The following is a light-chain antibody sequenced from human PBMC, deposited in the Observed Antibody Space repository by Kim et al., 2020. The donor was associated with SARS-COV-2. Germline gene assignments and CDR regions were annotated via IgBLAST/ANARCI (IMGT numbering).Light chain of an antibody. CDR2: GAS. CDR1: QSVSSNY. V-gene: IGKV3-20*01. J-gene: IGKJ4*01. CDR3: QQYGSSPET. Sequence: EIVLTQSPGTLSLSPGERATLSCRACQSVSSNYLAWYQQKPGQAPRLLIYGASSRATGIPDRFSGSGSGTDFTLSINRLEPEDFAMYYCQQYGSSPETFGGGTKVDIK.